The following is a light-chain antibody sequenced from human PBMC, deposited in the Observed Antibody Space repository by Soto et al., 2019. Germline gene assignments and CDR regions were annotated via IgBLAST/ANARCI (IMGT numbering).Light chain of an antibody. J-gene: IGKJ2*01. V-gene: IGKV3-20*01. Sequence: EVVLTQSPGTLSLSPGESATLSCRASQSVTNNYFAWYQQKPGQAPRLLIFGSSDRATGIPDRFSGSGSGTDFTLTISRLESEDFAVYYCHQYSSSPPYTFGQGTKLEIK. CDR3: HQYSSSPPYT. CDR1: QSVTNNY. CDR2: GSS.